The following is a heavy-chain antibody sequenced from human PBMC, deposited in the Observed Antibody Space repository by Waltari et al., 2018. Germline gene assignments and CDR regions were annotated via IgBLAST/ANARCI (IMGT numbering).Heavy chain of an antibody. CDR2: TYYRSKWYN. V-gene: IGHV6-1*01. CDR1: GARVPSNRVI. D-gene: IGHD3-10*01. CDR3: SRGGSGINAGRFDL. J-gene: IGHJ4*02. Sequence: QVQLQQSGPGLVKPSQTLSLPCPIPGARVPSNRVIWTWIRQSPSRGLEWLGRTYYRSKWYNDSALSVKSRISIHADTSKNQISLQLSSVTPEDTAVYYCSRGGSGINAGRFDLWGQGILVTVSS.